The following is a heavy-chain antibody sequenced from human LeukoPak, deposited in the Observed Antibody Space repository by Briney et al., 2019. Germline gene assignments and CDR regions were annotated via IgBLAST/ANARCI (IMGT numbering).Heavy chain of an antibody. D-gene: IGHD3-10*01. CDR2: INHSGST. Sequence: SETLSLTCAVYGGSFSGYYWSWIRQPPGKGLEWIGEINHSGSTNYNPSLKSRVTISVDTSKNQFSLKLSSVTAADTAVYYCARGARGGSGWERGYYYYYYGMDVWGQGTTVTVSS. J-gene: IGHJ6*02. V-gene: IGHV4-34*01. CDR3: ARGARGGSGWERGYYYYYYGMDV. CDR1: GGSFSGYY.